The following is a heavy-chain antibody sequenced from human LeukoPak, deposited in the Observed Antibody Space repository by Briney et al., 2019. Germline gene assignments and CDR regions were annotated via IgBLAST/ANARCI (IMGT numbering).Heavy chain of an antibody. CDR3: ARETYHDILTGTDY. J-gene: IGHJ4*02. V-gene: IGHV1-18*01. Sequence: ASVKVSCKTSGYIFSTYGISWVRQAPGQGLEWMGFISPYNGNTKYAQKLQGRVTMTTDTSTSTAYMELRSLRSDDTAMYYCARETYHDILTGTDYWGQGTLVTVSS. CDR2: ISPYNGNT. D-gene: IGHD3-9*01. CDR1: GYIFSTYG.